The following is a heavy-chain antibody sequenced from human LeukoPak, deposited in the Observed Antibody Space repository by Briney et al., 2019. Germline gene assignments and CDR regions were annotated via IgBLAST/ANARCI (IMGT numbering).Heavy chain of an antibody. Sequence: GASVKVSCKASGYTFTSSDFNWVRQAPGQGLEWVGRISAYNANTNYAQTPQGTATMTTYTSTCTAYMAPRRLRTDDTAAYHCATDTHMDVWGKGTPVTASS. V-gene: IGHV1-18*01. J-gene: IGHJ6*03. CDR2: ISAYNANT. CDR3: ATDTHMDV. CDR1: GYTFTSSD. D-gene: IGHD2-15*01.